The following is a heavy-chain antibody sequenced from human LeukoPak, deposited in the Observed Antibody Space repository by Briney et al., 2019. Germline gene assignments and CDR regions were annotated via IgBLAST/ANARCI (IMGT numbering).Heavy chain of an antibody. CDR1: GGSISSSNW. CDR2: IYHSGST. J-gene: IGHJ4*02. CDR3: AANGYYTIEY. Sequence: SGTLSLTCAVSGGSISSSNWWSWVRQPPGKGLEWIGEIYHSGSTNYNPSLKSRVTISVDKSKNQFSLNFNSMSAADSAVYYCAANGYYTIEYWGQGTLVTVSS. D-gene: IGHD1-26*01. V-gene: IGHV4-4*02.